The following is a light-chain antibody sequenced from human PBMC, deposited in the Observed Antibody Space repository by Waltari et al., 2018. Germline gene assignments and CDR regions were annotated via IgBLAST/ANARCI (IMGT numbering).Light chain of an antibody. V-gene: IGKV3-15*01. Sequence: ETVLTQSPATLSLSPGERATLSCRASQSVTNKLAWYQQKPGQAPRLLFYGATSRATGIPDRFTVSGSGTDFSLTISSLEPEDFAIYYCQHYSNWPFTFGPGTKLDMK. CDR1: QSVTNK. CDR2: GAT. CDR3: QHYSNWPFT. J-gene: IGKJ3*01.